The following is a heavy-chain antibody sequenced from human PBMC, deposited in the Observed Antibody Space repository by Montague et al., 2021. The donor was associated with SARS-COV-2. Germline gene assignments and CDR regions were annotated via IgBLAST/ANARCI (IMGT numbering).Heavy chain of an antibody. J-gene: IGHJ3*02. CDR1: GGSMSGYY. V-gene: IGHV4-59*01. CDR3: AWDVSGYQLPGIFHI. CDR2: INYSGTT. Sequence: SETLSLTCTVYGGSMSGYYWSWIRQSPGKGLEWIGYINYSGTTNYNPYPKRRLPISVDTSKNHFSLNLSSVTAADAAVYYCAWDVSGYQLPGIFHIWGQGTMVTVSS. D-gene: IGHD2-2*01.